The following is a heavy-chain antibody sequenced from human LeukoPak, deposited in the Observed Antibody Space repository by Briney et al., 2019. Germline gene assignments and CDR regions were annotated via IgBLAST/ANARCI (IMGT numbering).Heavy chain of an antibody. D-gene: IGHD3-3*01. CDR1: GFTASSKY. J-gene: IGHJ6*02. V-gene: IGHV3-66*04. CDR3: ARHFGVVTKGVYYYYYGMEV. Sequence: PGGSLRLSCAASGFTASSKYMSWVRQAPGKGLEWVSVIYSGGTTYYADSVKGRFTISRDEPKNTLYLQMNSLRAEDTAVYYCARHFGVVTKGVYYYYYGMEVWGQGTTVTVSS. CDR2: IYSGGTT.